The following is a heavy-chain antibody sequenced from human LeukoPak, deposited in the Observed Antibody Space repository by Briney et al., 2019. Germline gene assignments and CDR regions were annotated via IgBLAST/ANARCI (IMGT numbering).Heavy chain of an antibody. CDR2: FDPEDGET. CDR1: GYTLTELS. Sequence: VASVKVSCKVSGYTLTELSMHWVRQAPGKGLEWMGGFDPEDGETIYAQKFQGRVTMTEDTSTDTAYMELSSLRSEDTAVYYCATGVSRAVTDAFDIWGQGTMVTVSS. J-gene: IGHJ3*02. V-gene: IGHV1-24*01. D-gene: IGHD4-17*01. CDR3: ATGVSRAVTDAFDI.